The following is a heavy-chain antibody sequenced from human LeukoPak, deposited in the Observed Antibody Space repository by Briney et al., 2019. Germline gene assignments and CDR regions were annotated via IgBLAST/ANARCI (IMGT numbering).Heavy chain of an antibody. CDR3: ALLGFCSGGGCSNTFGL. CDR1: GYTFTDYY. D-gene: IGHD2-15*01. Sequence: ASVKVSCKASGYTFTDYYIHWVRQAPGQGLEWMGWINPNNAATNYAQKFQGRVTMTRDTSISTACMELSRLTSDDTAVFYCALLGFCSGGGCSNTFGLWGQGTMVTVSS. J-gene: IGHJ3*01. CDR2: INPNNAAT. V-gene: IGHV1-2*02.